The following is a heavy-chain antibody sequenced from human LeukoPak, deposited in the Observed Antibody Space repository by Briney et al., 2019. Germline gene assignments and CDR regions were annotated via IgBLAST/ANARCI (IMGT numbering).Heavy chain of an antibody. V-gene: IGHV3-21*01. CDR1: GFTFSSYS. Sequence: GSLRLSCAASGFTFSSYSMNWVRQAPGKGLEWVSLISSSSSYIYYADSVKGRFTISRDNAKNSLYLQMNSLRAEDTAVYYCARCFGLQQLLSVFDYWGQGTLVTVSS. J-gene: IGHJ4*02. CDR3: ARCFGLQQLLSVFDY. CDR2: ISSSSSYI. D-gene: IGHD2-2*01.